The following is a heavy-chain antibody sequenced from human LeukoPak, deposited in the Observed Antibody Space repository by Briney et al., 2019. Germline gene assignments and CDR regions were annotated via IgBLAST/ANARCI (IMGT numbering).Heavy chain of an antibody. Sequence: GGSLRLSCTASGFTFGDYAMSWVRQAPGKGLEWVGFIRSKAYGGTTEYAASVKGRFTISRDDSKSIAYLQMNSLRAEDTAVYYCARGDPDISFGVVGDAFDIWGQGTMVTVSS. D-gene: IGHD3-3*01. J-gene: IGHJ3*02. CDR1: GFTFGDYA. CDR3: ARGDPDISFGVVGDAFDI. CDR2: IRSKAYGGTT. V-gene: IGHV3-49*04.